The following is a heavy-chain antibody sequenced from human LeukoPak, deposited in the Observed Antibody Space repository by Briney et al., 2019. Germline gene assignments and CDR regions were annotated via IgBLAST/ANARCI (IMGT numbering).Heavy chain of an antibody. CDR2: ISYDGSNK. J-gene: IGHJ4*02. CDR3: ARYSHYYDSSGYYYYDY. V-gene: IGHV3-30-3*01. CDR1: GGTFSSYA. D-gene: IGHD3-22*01. Sequence: SCKASGGTFSSYAMHWVRQAPGKGLEWVAVISYDGSNKYYADSVKGRFTISRDNSKNTLYLQMNSLRAEDTAVYYCARYSHYYDSSGYYYYDYWGQGTLVTVSS.